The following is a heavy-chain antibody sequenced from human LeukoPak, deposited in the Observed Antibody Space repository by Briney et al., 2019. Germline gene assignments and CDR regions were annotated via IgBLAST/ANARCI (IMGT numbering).Heavy chain of an antibody. D-gene: IGHD6-13*01. V-gene: IGHV3-30*18. Sequence: QSGGSLRLSCAASGFTFSSYGMHWVRQAPGKGLEWVAVISYDGSNKYYADSVKGRFTISRDNSKNTLYLQMNSLRAEDTAVYYCAKVRAAAGTHRMLPSYYYYYYMDVWGKGTTVTVSS. CDR3: AKVRAAAGTHRMLPSYYYYYYMDV. CDR1: GFTFSSYG. CDR2: ISYDGSNK. J-gene: IGHJ6*03.